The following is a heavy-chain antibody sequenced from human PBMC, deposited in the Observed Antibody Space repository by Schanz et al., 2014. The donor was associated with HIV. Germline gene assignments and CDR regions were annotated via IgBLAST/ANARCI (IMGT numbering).Heavy chain of an antibody. Sequence: EVQMLESGGGSVQPGGSLRLSCAASGFTFSNFAMSWVRQAPGKGLEWVSSISGSGVSTFYAGSVKGRFAISRDNSKNTLYLQMTTLRIDDTAVYYCAKPEYDSRGNSQSHFDYWGQGTTVTVSS. J-gene: IGHJ4*03. CDR1: GFTFSNFA. V-gene: IGHV3-23*01. CDR2: ISGSGVST. D-gene: IGHD3-22*01. CDR3: AKPEYDSRGNSQSHFDY.